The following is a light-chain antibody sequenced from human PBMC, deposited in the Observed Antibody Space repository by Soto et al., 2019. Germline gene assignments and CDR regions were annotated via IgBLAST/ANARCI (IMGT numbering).Light chain of an antibody. J-gene: IGLJ1*01. Sequence: QTVVTQEPSFSVSPGRTVTLTCGLSSGSVSTSYYPSWYQQTPGQAPRTLIYSTNTRSSGLPDRFSGSILGNKAALTITGAQADDESDYYCVLYMGSGRDVFGTGTKLTVL. CDR1: SGSVSTSYY. CDR2: STN. V-gene: IGLV8-61*01. CDR3: VLYMGSGRDV.